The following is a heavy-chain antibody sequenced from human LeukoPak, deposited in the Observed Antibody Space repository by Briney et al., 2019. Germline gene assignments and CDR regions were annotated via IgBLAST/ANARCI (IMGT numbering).Heavy chain of an antibody. J-gene: IGHJ3*02. D-gene: IGHD6-19*01. CDR2: IIPIFGTA. CDR3: ARFGLGKHIEVAGIPFDI. V-gene: IGHV1-69*06. CDR1: GGTFSSYA. Sequence: ASVKVSCKASGGTFSSYAISWVRQAPGQGLEWMGGIIPIFGTANYAQKFQGRVTITADKSTSTAYMELSSLRSEDTAVYYCARFGLGKHIEVAGIPFDIWGQGTMVTVSS.